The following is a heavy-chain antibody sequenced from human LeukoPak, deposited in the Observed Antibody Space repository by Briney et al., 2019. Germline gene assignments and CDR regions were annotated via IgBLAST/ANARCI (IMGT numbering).Heavy chain of an antibody. D-gene: IGHD3-10*01. CDR2: INAGNGNT. V-gene: IGHV1-3*01. J-gene: IGHJ4*02. CDR3: ARDWPYGSGSYSYFDY. Sequence: ASVKVSCKASGYTFTSYAMHWVRPAPGQRLEWMGWINAGNGNTKYSQKFQGRVTITRDTSASTAYMELSSLRSEDTAVYYCARDWPYGSGSYSYFDYWGQGTLVTVSS. CDR1: GYTFTSYA.